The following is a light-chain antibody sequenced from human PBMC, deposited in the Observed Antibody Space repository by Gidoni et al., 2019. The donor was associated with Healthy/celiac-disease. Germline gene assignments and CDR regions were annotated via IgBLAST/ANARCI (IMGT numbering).Light chain of an antibody. CDR1: SSNIGSNT. CDR3: AAWDDSLNGAV. CDR2: SNN. Sequence: QSVLTQPPSASRTPGQRVTISCSGSSSNIGSNTVNWYQQLPGTAPKLLIYSNNQRPSGVPDRFSGSKSGTSASLAISGLQSEDEADYYCAAWDDSLNGAVFGGGTQLTA. V-gene: IGLV1-44*01. J-gene: IGLJ7*02.